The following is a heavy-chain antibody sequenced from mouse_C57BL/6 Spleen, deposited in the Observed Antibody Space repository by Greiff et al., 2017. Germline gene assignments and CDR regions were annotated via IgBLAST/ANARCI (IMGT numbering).Heavy chain of an antibody. D-gene: IGHD1-1*01. J-gene: IGHJ2*01. V-gene: IGHV7-3*01. CDR3: ARWGTTVVAPLDY. CDR1: GFTFTDYY. CDR2: IRTKANGYTT. Sequence: DVKLVESGGGLVQPGGSLSLSCAASGFTFTDYYMSWVRQPPGPALEWLGFIRTKANGYTTEYSASVKGRFTISRSSSPSILYLQMNARRAEDSATYYCARWGTTVVAPLDYWGQGTTLTVSS.